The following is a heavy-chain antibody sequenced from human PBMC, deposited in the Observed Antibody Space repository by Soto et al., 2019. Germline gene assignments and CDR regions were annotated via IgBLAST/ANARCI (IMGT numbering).Heavy chain of an antibody. V-gene: IGHV3-21*01. Sequence: EVQLVESGGGLVKPGGSLRLSCAASGFTFSSYSMNWVRQAPGKGLEWVSSISSSSSYIYYADSVKGRFTISRDNAKNSLYLQMNSLRAEDTAVYYCARDSPGKVVVAATYWFDPWGQGTLVTVSS. J-gene: IGHJ5*02. D-gene: IGHD2-15*01. CDR2: ISSSSSYI. CDR1: GFTFSSYS. CDR3: ARDSPGKVVVAATYWFDP.